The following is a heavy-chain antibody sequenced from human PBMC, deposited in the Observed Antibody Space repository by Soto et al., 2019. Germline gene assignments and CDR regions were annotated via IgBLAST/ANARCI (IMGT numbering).Heavy chain of an antibody. CDR3: AKDMGWLQLRGFDI. V-gene: IGHV3-9*01. D-gene: IGHD5-12*01. J-gene: IGHJ3*02. CDR1: GFTFDDYA. CDR2: ISWNRGSI. Sequence: EVQLVESGGGLVQPGRSLRLSCAASGFTFDDYAMHWVRQAPGKGLEWVSGISWNRGSIGYADSVKGRFTISRDNAKNSLYLQMNSLSAEDTALYYCAKDMGWLQLRGFDIWGQGTMLTVSS.